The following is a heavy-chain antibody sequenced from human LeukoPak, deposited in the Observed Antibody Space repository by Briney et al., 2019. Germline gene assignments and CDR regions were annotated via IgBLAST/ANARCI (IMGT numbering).Heavy chain of an antibody. V-gene: IGHV4-31*03. J-gene: IGHJ4*02. D-gene: IGHD6-6*01. CDR1: GGSISSGGYY. Sequence: SETLSLTCTVSGGSISSGGYYWSWICQHPGKGLEWIGYIYYSGSTYYNPSLKSRVTISVDTSKNQFSLKLSSVTAADTAVYYCARVRHSSSGGYYFDYWGQGTLVTVSS. CDR2: IYYSGST. CDR3: ARVRHSSSGGYYFDY.